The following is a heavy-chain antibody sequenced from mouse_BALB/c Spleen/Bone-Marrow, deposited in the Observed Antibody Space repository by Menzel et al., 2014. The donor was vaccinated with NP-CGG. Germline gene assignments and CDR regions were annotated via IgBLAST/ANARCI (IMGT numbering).Heavy chain of an antibody. CDR3: ARRDGGPMDY. CDR2: ISSGGSYT. V-gene: IGHV5-6*01. Sequence: EVQRVESGGDLVKPGGSLKLSCAASGFTFSNYGMSWVRQTPDKRLEWVATISSGGSYTYYPDSVKGRFAISRDNAKNTLYRQMSSLKSEDTAMYYCARRDGGPMDYWGQGTSVTVSS. CDR1: GFTFSNYG. D-gene: IGHD2-3*01. J-gene: IGHJ4*01.